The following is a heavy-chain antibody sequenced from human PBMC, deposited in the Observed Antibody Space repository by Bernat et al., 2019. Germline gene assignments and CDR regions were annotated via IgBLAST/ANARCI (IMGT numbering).Heavy chain of an antibody. D-gene: IGHD6-25*01. V-gene: IGHV3-33*01. CDR3: AREGWSAMAAAGTGADY. CDR2: IWYDSSNS. CDR1: GFTFSNYG. J-gene: IGHJ4*02. Sequence: QVQLVESGGGVVKPGTSLRLSCVASGFTFSNYGMHWVRQAPGKGLEWVAVIWYDSSNSYYADSVRGRFTISKDNSKNTLFLQMNSLRTEDTGVYYCAREGWSAMAAAGTGADYWGQGTLVSVSS.